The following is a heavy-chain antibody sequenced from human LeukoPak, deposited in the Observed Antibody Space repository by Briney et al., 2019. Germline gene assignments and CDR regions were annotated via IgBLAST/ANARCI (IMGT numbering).Heavy chain of an antibody. Sequence: PGGSLRLSCVTSGFTFNNYPMHWVRQAPGKGLEWVAVIGYDGRFKFHSDSVKGRFTISRDDSKNTLYLQMNSLRPEDMALYYCARDPKTGSPDYFDYWGQGALVTVST. V-gene: IGHV3-30*04. J-gene: IGHJ4*02. D-gene: IGHD3-10*01. CDR2: IGYDGRFK. CDR1: GFTFNNYP. CDR3: ARDPKTGSPDYFDY.